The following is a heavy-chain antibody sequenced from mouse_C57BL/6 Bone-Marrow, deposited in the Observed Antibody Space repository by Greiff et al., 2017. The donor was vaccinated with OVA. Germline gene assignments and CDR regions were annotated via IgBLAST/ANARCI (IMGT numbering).Heavy chain of an antibody. CDR1: GFTFTDYY. Sequence: EVHLVESGGGLVQPGGSLSLSCAASGFTFTDYYMSWVRQPPGKALEWLGFIRNKANGYTTEYSASVKGRFTISRDNSQSILYLQMNALRAEDSATYYCARWDYGSSFAYWGQGTLVTVSA. CDR2: IRNKANGYTT. CDR3: ARWDYGSSFAY. J-gene: IGHJ3*01. D-gene: IGHD1-1*01. V-gene: IGHV7-3*01.